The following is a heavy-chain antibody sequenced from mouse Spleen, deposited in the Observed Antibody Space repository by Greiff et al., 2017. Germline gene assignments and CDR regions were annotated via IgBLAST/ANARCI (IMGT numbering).Heavy chain of an antibody. CDR3: AREGGNYDYAMDY. Sequence: VQLQQSGPELVKPGASVKMSCKASGYTFTSYVMHWVKQKPGQGLEWIGYINPYNDGTKYNEKFKGKATLTSDKSSSTAYMELSSLTSEDSAVYYCAREGGNYDYAMDYWGQGTSVTVSS. J-gene: IGHJ4*01. V-gene: IGHV1-14*01. CDR2: INPYNDGT. D-gene: IGHD2-1*01. CDR1: GYTFTSYV.